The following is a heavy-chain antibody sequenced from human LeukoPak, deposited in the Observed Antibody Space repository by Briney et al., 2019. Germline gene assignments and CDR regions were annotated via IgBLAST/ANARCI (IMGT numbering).Heavy chain of an antibody. J-gene: IGHJ4*02. CDR3: ARDKLGSGYSSDFDC. CDR1: GFSVSSNY. Sequence: GGSLRLSCAASGFSVSSNYMDWVRQAPGMGLEWVSAIYTGGTTYYADSVKGRFTISRDNSKNTLYLQMNSLRAEDSAVYFCARDKLGSGYSSDFDCWGQGTLVTVSS. CDR2: IYTGGTT. D-gene: IGHD6-19*01. V-gene: IGHV3-66*02.